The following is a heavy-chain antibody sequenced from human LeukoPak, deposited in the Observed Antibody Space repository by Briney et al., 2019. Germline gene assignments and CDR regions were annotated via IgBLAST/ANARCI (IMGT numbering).Heavy chain of an antibody. Sequence: SETLSLTCAVYGGSFSGYYWSWIRQPPGKGLEWIGEINHSGSTNYNPSLKSRVTISVDTSKNQFSLKLSSVTAADTAVYYCARVGLPYYYGSGSYSPASNAFDIWGQGTMVTVPS. CDR1: GGSFSGYY. CDR3: ARVGLPYYYGSGSYSPASNAFDI. V-gene: IGHV4-34*01. J-gene: IGHJ3*02. D-gene: IGHD3-10*01. CDR2: INHSGST.